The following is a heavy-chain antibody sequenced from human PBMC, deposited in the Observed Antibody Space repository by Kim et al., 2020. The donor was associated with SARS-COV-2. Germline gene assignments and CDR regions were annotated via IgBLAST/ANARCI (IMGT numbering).Heavy chain of an antibody. J-gene: IGHJ4*02. CDR2: ISSSSSTI. CDR3: ASLGYQLHY. D-gene: IGHD2-2*01. Sequence: GGSLRLSCAASGFTFSSYSMNWVRQAPGKGLEWVSYISSSSSTIYYADSVKGRFTISRDNAKNSLYLQMNSLRAEDTAVYYCASLGYQLHYWGQGTLVTVSS. CDR1: GFTFSSYS. V-gene: IGHV3-48*04.